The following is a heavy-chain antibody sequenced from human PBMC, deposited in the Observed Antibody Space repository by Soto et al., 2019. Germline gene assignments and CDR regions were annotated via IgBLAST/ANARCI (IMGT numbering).Heavy chain of an antibody. CDR1: GGSFSGYY. D-gene: IGHD1-20*01. V-gene: IGHV4-34*01. CDR3: ARGRILYRYYYYMDD. Sequence: PSETLSLTCAVYGGSFSGYYWSWIRQPPGKGLEWIGEINHSGSTNYNPSLKSRVTISVDTSKNQFSLKLSSVTAADTAVYYCARGRILYRYYYYMDDWGKGTTVTVSS. J-gene: IGHJ6*03. CDR2: INHSGST.